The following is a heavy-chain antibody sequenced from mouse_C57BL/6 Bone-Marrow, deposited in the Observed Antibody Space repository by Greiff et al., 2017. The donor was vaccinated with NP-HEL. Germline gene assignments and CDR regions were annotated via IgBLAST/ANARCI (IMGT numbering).Heavy chain of an antibody. Sequence: VQLQQSGPELVKPGASVKIPCKASGYTFTDYNMDWVKQSHGKSLEWIGDINPNNGGTIYNQKFKGKATLTVDKSSSTAYMELRSLTSEDTAVYYCARLGDYSTLYAMDYWGQGTSVTVSS. V-gene: IGHV1-18*01. CDR3: ARLGDYSTLYAMDY. D-gene: IGHD2-5*01. CDR2: INPNNGGT. CDR1: GYTFTDYN. J-gene: IGHJ4*01.